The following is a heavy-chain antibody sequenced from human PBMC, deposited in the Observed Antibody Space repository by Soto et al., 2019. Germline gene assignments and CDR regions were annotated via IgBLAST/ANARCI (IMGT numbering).Heavy chain of an antibody. CDR2: VYSGGST. V-gene: IGHV3-53*01. CDR1: GFTVSNNY. CDR3: ARDLVLTGYSDYYYYGMDV. J-gene: IGHJ6*02. D-gene: IGHD3-9*01. Sequence: PGGSLRLSCAASGFTVSNNYMSWVRQAPGKGLEWVSVVYSGGSTYYADSVKGRFTISRDNSKNTAYLQMNSLRAEDTAVYYCARDLVLTGYSDYYYYGMDVWGQGTTVTVSS.